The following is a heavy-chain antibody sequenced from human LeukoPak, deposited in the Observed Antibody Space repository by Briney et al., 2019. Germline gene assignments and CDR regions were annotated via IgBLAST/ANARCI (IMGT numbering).Heavy chain of an antibody. J-gene: IGHJ5*02. CDR2: IYYSGST. V-gene: IGHV4-59*01. D-gene: IGHD6-13*01. CDR1: GGSISSYY. CDR3: ARGEGSSSFDP. Sequence: PSETLSLTCTVSGGSISSYYWSWIRQPPGKGLEWIGYIYYSGSTNYNPSLKSRVTISVDTSKNQFSLKLSSVTAADTAVYYCARGEGSSSFDPWAQGTLVTVSS.